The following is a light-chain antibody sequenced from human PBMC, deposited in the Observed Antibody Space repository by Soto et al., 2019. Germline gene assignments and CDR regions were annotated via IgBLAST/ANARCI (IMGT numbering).Light chain of an antibody. CDR1: QSVSNY. CDR3: QQRYSWWT. V-gene: IGKV3-11*01. Sequence: ENVLTQSPAPLSLSPGERATLSCRASQSVSNYLAWYQHKPGQAPRLLIYGASNRATGIPARFSGSGSGTDFTLTISSLEPEDSAVYYCQQRYSWWTFGQGTKVEIK. J-gene: IGKJ1*01. CDR2: GAS.